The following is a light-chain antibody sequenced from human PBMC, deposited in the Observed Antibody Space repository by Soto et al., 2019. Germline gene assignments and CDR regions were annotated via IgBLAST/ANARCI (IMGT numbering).Light chain of an antibody. V-gene: IGKV3-20*01. Sequence: EIVMTQSPATVSVSPVEVAALSVMPGQSVSSDLAWYHQKPGQAPRLLIYGASSRATGIPDRFSGSGSETDFTLTISRLAPEDFAVYYCQRYGTSLTWTFGQGTKVDI. CDR2: GAS. CDR3: QRYGTSLTWT. J-gene: IGKJ1*01. CDR1: QSVSSD.